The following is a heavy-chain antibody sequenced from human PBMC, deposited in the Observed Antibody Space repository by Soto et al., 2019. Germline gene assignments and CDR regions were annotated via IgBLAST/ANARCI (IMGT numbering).Heavy chain of an antibody. CDR3: AKGAIFGVVTISYYYYGMDV. CDR1: GFTFDDYT. D-gene: IGHD3-3*01. CDR2: ISWDGGST. Sequence: GGSLRLSCAASGFTFDDYTMHWVRQAPGKGLEWVSLISWDGGSTYYADSVKGRFTISRDNSKNSLYLQMNSLRTEDTALYYCAKGAIFGVVTISYYYYGMDVWGQGTTVTVSS. V-gene: IGHV3-43*01. J-gene: IGHJ6*02.